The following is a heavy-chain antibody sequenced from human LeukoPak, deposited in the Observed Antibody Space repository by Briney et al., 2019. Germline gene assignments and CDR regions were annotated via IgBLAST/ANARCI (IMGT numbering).Heavy chain of an antibody. Sequence: GGSLRLSCAASGFTFDDYAMHWVRQAPGKGLEWVSGISWNSGSIGYADSVKGRFTISRDNAKNSLYLQMNSLRAEDTAVYYCAKDALRFGDNTAITYYFDYWGQGTLVTVSS. CDR1: GFTFDDYA. CDR3: AKDALRFGDNTAITYYFDY. D-gene: IGHD3-10*01. CDR2: ISWNSGSI. J-gene: IGHJ4*02. V-gene: IGHV3-9*01.